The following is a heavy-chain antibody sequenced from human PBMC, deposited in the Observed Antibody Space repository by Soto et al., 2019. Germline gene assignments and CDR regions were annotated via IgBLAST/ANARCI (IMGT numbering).Heavy chain of an antibody. CDR2: IWYDGSNK. Sequence: PGGSLRLSCAASGFTFSSYGMHWVRQAPGKGLEWVAVIWYDGSNKYYADSVKGRFTISRDNSKNTLYLQMNSLRAEDTAVYYCARDQLAGVARRTFDPWGQGTLVTVSS. D-gene: IGHD1-1*01. CDR1: GFTFSSYG. V-gene: IGHV3-33*01. J-gene: IGHJ5*02. CDR3: ARDQLAGVARRTFDP.